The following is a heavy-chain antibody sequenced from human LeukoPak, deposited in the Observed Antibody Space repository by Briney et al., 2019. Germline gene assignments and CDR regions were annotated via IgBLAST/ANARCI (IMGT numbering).Heavy chain of an antibody. D-gene: IGHD2-2*01. CDR2: IIPIFGTA. J-gene: IGHJ4*02. Sequence: VASVKVSCKASGGTFSSYAISWVRQAPGQELEWMGGIIPIFGTANYAQKFQGRVTITTDESTSTAYMELSSLRSEDTAVYYCARSPYYCSSTSCALDYWGQGTLVTVSS. CDR1: GGTFSSYA. V-gene: IGHV1-69*05. CDR3: ARSPYYCSSTSCALDY.